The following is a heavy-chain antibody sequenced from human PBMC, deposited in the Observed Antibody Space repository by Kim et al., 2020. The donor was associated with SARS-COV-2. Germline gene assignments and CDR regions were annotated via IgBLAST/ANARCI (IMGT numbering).Heavy chain of an antibody. CDR1: GYTFTSYD. CDR2: MNPNSGNT. Sequence: ASVKVSCKASGYTFTSYDINWVRQATGQGLEWMGWMNPNSGNTGYAQKFQGRVTMTRNTSISTAYMELSSLRSEDTAVYYCARGRIAARPYYYYMDVWGKGTTVTVSS. CDR3: ARGRIAARPYYYYMDV. J-gene: IGHJ6*03. V-gene: IGHV1-8*01. D-gene: IGHD6-6*01.